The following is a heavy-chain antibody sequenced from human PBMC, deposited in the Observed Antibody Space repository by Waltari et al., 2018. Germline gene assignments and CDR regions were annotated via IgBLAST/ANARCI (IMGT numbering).Heavy chain of an antibody. CDR3: ARAVDTAMVDH. V-gene: IGHV3-48*03. CDR2: ISSSGSTI. J-gene: IGHJ4*02. Sequence: EVQLVESGGGLVKPGGSLRLSCAASGFTFSSYEMNWVRQAPGKGLEWVSYISSSGSTIYYADSVKGRFTISRDNAKNSLYLQMNSLRAEDTAVYYCARAVDTAMVDHWGQGTLVTVSS. CDR1: GFTFSSYE. D-gene: IGHD5-18*01.